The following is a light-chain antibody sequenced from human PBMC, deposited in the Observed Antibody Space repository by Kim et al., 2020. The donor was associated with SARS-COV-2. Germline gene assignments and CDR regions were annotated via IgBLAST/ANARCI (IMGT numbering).Light chain of an antibody. CDR2: KDS. J-gene: IGLJ3*02. CDR1: VLAKKY. Sequence: SGSPGQTARFTCSGDVLAKKYARWFQQKPGQAPVLVIYKDSERPSGIPERFSGSSSGTTVTLTISGAQVEDEADYYCYSAADNAWVFGGGTQLTVL. V-gene: IGLV3-27*01. CDR3: YSAADNAWV.